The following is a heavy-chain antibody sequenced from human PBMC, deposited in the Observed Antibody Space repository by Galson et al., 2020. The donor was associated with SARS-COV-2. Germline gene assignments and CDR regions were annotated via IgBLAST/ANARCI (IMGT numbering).Heavy chain of an antibody. CDR2: ISWNSGSI. Sequence: GGSLRLSCAASGFTFDDYAMHWVRQAPGKGLEWVSGISWNSGSIGYADSVKGRFTIFRDNAKNSLYLQMNSLRAEDTALYYCAPPGVVQGVSRWGQGTLVTVSS. J-gene: IGHJ4*02. CDR3: APPGVVQGVSR. V-gene: IGHV3-9*01. D-gene: IGHD3-10*01. CDR1: GFTFDDYA.